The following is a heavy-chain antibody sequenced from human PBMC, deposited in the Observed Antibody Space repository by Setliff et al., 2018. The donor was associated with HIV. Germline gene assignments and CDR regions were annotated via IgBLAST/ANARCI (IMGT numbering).Heavy chain of an antibody. J-gene: IGHJ6*01. CDR1: GDSINSGTYY. CDR3: ARDNSYYYGSGSHYWYGMDV. CDR2: LHLSGDT. Sequence: SETLSLTCTVSGDSINSGTYYWSWIRQPAGKGLEWIGRLHLSGDTNYNPSLKSRVTMSIDTSKNQFSLKLGSVTAADTAVYYCARDNSYYYGSGSHYWYGMDVWGQGTTVTVSS. V-gene: IGHV4-61*02. D-gene: IGHD3-10*01.